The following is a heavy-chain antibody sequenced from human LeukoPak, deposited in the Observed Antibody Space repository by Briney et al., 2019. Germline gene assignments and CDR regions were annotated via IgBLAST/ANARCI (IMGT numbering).Heavy chain of an antibody. V-gene: IGHV4-31*03. D-gene: IGHD5-12*01. CDR3: ARDRGKSYSGYDY. CDR2: IYYSGST. CDR1: GGSISSGGYY. Sequence: PSETLSLTCTVSGGSISSGGYYWSWIRQHPGKGLEWIGYIYYSGSTYYNPSLKSRVTISVDTSKNQFSLKLSPVTAADTAVYYCARDRGKSYSGYDYWGQGTLVTVSS. J-gene: IGHJ4*02.